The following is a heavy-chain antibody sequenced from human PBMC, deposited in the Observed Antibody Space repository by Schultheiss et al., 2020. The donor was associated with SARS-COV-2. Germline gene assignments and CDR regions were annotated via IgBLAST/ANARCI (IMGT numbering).Heavy chain of an antibody. CDR2: INPKSGGT. V-gene: IGHV1-2*02. J-gene: IGHJ4*02. D-gene: IGHD6-13*01. CDR3: ARGSMYSSSLDY. CDR1: GYTFTSYG. Sequence: ASVKVSCKASGYTFTSYGISWVRQAPGQGLEWMGWINPKSGGTNYAQRFQGRVTMTRDTSISTAYMELSRLRSEDTAVYYCARGSMYSSSLDYWGQGTLVTVSS.